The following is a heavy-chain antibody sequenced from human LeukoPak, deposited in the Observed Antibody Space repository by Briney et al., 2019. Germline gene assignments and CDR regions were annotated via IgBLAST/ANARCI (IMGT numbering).Heavy chain of an antibody. Sequence: SETLSLTCAVYGGSFSGYYWSWIRQPPGKGLEWVGEINHSGSTYYNPSLKSRVTISVDRSKNQFSLKLSSVTAADTAVYYCARGGYYDSSGYYSPPDVWGQGTTVTVSS. J-gene: IGHJ6*02. V-gene: IGHV4-34*01. CDR3: ARGGYYDSSGYYSPPDV. CDR1: GGSFSGYY. D-gene: IGHD3-22*01. CDR2: INHSGST.